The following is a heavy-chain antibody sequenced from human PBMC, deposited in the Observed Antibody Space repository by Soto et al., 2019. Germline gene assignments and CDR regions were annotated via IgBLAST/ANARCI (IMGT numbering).Heavy chain of an antibody. Sequence: QVQLVQSGAEVKKPGASVKVSYKASGYTFTSYDINWVRQATGQGLEWMGWMNPNSGNTGYAQKFQGRVTMTRNTSISTAYMELSSLRSEDTAVYYCARVKRSSGWYSYYYYGMDVWGQGTTVTVSS. V-gene: IGHV1-8*01. CDR2: MNPNSGNT. CDR1: GYTFTSYD. J-gene: IGHJ6*02. CDR3: ARVKRSSGWYSYYYYGMDV. D-gene: IGHD6-19*01.